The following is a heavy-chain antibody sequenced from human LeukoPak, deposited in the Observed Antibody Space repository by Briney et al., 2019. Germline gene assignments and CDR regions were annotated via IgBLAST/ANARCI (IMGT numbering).Heavy chain of an antibody. V-gene: IGHV1-2*02. CDR3: AREGGYYGGDFDY. CDR1: GYTFTGYY. D-gene: IGHD3-22*01. J-gene: IGHJ4*02. CDR2: INPNSGGT. Sequence: ASVKVSCKASGYTFTGYYMHWVRQAPGQGLEWMGWINPNSGGTNYAQKFQGRVTMTRDTSISIAYMELSRLRSDDTAVYYCAREGGYYGGDFDYWGQGTLVTVSS.